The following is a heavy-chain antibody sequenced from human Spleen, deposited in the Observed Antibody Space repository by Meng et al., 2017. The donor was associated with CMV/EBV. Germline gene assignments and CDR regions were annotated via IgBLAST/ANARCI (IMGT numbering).Heavy chain of an antibody. D-gene: IGHD2-21*01. V-gene: IGHV3-30-3*01. CDR2: ISYDGSNK. Sequence: GGSLRHSCAASGFSFSDYVMHWVRQAPGKGLEWVALISYDGSNKYSADSVRGRLTVSRDNSKNTLYLQMNSLTPNDTGVYYCARGGMVVIVEEYFHHWGQGTLVTVSS. CDR3: ARGGMVVIVEEYFHH. J-gene: IGHJ1*01. CDR1: GFSFSDYV.